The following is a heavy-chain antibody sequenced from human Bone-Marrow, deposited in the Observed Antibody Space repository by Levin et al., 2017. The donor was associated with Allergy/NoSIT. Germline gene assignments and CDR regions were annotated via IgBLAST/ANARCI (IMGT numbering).Heavy chain of an antibody. CDR3: AREAGPFAVTYYYFDY. D-gene: IGHD4-17*01. CDR1: GGSISSGGYY. J-gene: IGHJ4*02. V-gene: IGHV4-31*03. CDR2: IYYSGST. Sequence: NPSETLSLTCTVSGGSISSGGYYWSWIRQHPGKGLEWIGYIYYSGSTYYNPSLKSRVTISVDTSKNQFSLKLSSVTAADTAVYYCAREAGPFAVTYYYFDYWGQGTLVTVSS.